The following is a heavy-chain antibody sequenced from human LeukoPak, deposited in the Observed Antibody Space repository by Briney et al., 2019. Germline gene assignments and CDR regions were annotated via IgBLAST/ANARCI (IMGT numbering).Heavy chain of an antibody. CDR1: GYSFTTYW. CDR2: IYPGDSDT. Sequence: KNGESLKISCKGSGYSFTTYWIGWVRQMPGRGLEWMGIIYPGDSDTRYSPSFQGQVTISADKSISTAYVQWSSLKASGTAMYYCARPMDLGSSGAPFDCWGQGTLVTVSS. D-gene: IGHD6-25*01. CDR3: ARPMDLGSSGAPFDC. V-gene: IGHV5-51*01. J-gene: IGHJ4*02.